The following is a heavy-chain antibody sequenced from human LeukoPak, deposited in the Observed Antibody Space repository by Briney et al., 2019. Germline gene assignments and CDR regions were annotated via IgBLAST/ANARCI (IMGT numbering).Heavy chain of an antibody. D-gene: IGHD2-21*01. V-gene: IGHV3-21*01. J-gene: IGHJ4*02. CDR3: ARDIPAGHFDY. CDR2: ISISSSSI. Sequence: SLRLSCTASGFTFSFYMMNWVRQAPGKGLEWVSSISISSSSIYYADSVKGRFTISRDNAKNSLYLQMNSLRAEDTAVYYCARDIPAGHFDYWGQGTLVTVSS. CDR1: GFTFSFYM.